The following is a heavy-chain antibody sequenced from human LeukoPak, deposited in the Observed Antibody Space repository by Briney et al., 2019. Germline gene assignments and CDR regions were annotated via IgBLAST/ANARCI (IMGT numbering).Heavy chain of an antibody. CDR1: GGSFSGYY. CDR2: INHSGST. D-gene: IGHD2-15*01. CDR3: ARGIRDIVVVVAAKGIAFDI. Sequence: PSETLSLTCAVYGGSFSGYYWSWIRQPPGKGLEWIGEINHSGSTNYNPSLKSRVTISVDTSKNQFSLKLSSVTAADTAVYYCARGIRDIVVVVAAKGIAFDIWGQGTMVTVSS. V-gene: IGHV4-34*01. J-gene: IGHJ3*02.